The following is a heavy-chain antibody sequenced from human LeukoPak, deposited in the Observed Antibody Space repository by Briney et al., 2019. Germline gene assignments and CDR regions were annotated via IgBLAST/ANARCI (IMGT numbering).Heavy chain of an antibody. Sequence: SETLSLTCTVSGGSISSSSYYWGWIRQPPGKGLEWIGSIYYSGSTYYNPSLKSRVTISVDTSKNQFSLKLSSVTAADTAVYYCASHPGFWSGRGPFDYWGQGTLVTVSS. D-gene: IGHD3-3*01. V-gene: IGHV4-39*07. J-gene: IGHJ4*02. CDR3: ASHPGFWSGRGPFDY. CDR2: IYYSGST. CDR1: GGSISSSSYY.